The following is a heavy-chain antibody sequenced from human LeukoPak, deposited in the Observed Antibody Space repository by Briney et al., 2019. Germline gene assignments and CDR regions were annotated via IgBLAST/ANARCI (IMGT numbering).Heavy chain of an antibody. J-gene: IGHJ4*02. CDR2: ISGSGGST. D-gene: IGHD3-22*01. Sequence: GGSLRLSCAASGFTFSSYGMSWVRQAPGKGLEWVSAISGSGGSTYYADSVKGRFTISRDNSKNTLYLQMNSLRAEDTAVYYCAKGSYYYDSSGYYYWGYFDYWGQGTLVTVSS. CDR3: AKGSYYYDSSGYYYWGYFDY. CDR1: GFTFSSYG. V-gene: IGHV3-23*01.